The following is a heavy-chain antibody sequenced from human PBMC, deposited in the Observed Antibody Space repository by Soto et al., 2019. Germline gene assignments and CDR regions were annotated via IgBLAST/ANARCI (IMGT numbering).Heavy chain of an antibody. J-gene: IGHJ4*02. D-gene: IGHD6-6*01. CDR3: AGGIAARPLGY. V-gene: IGHV4-28*01. Sequence: SETLSLTCAVSGYSISSSNWWGWIRQPPGKGLEWIGYIYYSGSTYYNPSLKSRVTISVDRSKNQFSLKLSSVTAADTAVYYCAGGIAARPLGYWGQGTLVTVSS. CDR2: IYYSGST. CDR1: GYSISSSNW.